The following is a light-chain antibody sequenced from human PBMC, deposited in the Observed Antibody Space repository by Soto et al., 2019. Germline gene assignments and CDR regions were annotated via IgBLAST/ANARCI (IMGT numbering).Light chain of an antibody. CDR1: QSISSY. Sequence: DIQMTPSSSSRSACVGVRVTITCRASQSISSYLNWYQQQPEKAPKLLIYAASSLQSGVPSRFSGSGSATDFSLIVNSLQPEDTATYYCQQYDHPPYTFGQGTRLEIK. V-gene: IGKV1-39*01. CDR3: QQYDHPPYT. CDR2: AAS. J-gene: IGKJ5*01.